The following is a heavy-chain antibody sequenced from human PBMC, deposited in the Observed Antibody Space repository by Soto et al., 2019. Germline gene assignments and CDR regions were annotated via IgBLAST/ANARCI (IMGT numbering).Heavy chain of an antibody. J-gene: IGHJ6*02. D-gene: IGHD3-22*01. V-gene: IGHV1-46*01. Sequence: XSVKVSCKASGYTFTSYYMHWVRQAPGQGLEWMGIINPSGGSTSYAQKFQGRVTMTRDTSTSTVYMELSSLRSEDTAVYYCARSITMIVVVITGSGMDVWGQGTTVTVSS. CDR2: INPSGGST. CDR3: ARSITMIVVVITGSGMDV. CDR1: GYTFTSYY.